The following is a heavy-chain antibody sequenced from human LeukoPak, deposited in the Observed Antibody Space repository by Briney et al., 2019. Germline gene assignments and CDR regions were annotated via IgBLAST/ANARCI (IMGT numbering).Heavy chain of an antibody. Sequence: PGGSLRLSCAASGFTFSSYSMNWLRQAPGKGLEWVSSISYAGSVKGRFTISRDNAKNSVYLQMNSLRAEDTAVSYCARASSGTQDAFDIWGQGTVVTVSS. CDR2: IS. J-gene: IGHJ3*02. V-gene: IGHV3-21*01. CDR1: GFTFSSYS. D-gene: IGHD1-26*01. CDR3: ARASSGTQDAFDI.